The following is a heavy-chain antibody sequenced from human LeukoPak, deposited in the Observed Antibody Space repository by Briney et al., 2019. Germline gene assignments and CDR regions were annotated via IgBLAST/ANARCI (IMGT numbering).Heavy chain of an antibody. J-gene: IGHJ5*02. D-gene: IGHD3-10*01. CDR2: IYYSGST. V-gene: IGHV4-61*01. CDR3: ARARGGSGSYASP. Sequence: SETLSLTCTVSGGSVSNGSYYWSWIRQPPGKGLEWIGYIYYSGSTNYNPSLKSRVTISVDTSKNQFSLKLSSVTAADTAVYYCARARGGSGSYASPWGQGTLVTVSS. CDR1: GGSVSNGSYY.